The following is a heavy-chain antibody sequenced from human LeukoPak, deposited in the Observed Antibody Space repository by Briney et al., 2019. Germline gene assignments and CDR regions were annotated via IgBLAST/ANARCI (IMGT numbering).Heavy chain of an antibody. Sequence: SVKVSCKASGGTFSSYAISWVRQAPGQGLEWMGRIITILGIANYAQKFQVRVTITADKSTSTAYMELSSLRSEDTAVYYCAREELVEGSGWYNSFDYWGQGTLVTVSS. V-gene: IGHV1-69*04. D-gene: IGHD6-19*01. CDR3: AREELVEGSGWYNSFDY. CDR1: GGTFSSYA. CDR2: IITILGIA. J-gene: IGHJ4*02.